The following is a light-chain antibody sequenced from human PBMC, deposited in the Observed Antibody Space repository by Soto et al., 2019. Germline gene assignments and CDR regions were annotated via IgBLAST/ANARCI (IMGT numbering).Light chain of an antibody. Sequence: QSVLTQPASVSGSAGQSITISCTGTSSDVGGYNYVSWYQQHPGKAPKLLIYEVTNRPSGISNRFSGSKSGNTASLTISGLQTEDEADYYCSSYTSSLTPDVFGTGTKVTVL. CDR1: SSDVGGYNY. CDR3: SSYTSSLTPDV. J-gene: IGLJ1*01. V-gene: IGLV2-14*01. CDR2: EVT.